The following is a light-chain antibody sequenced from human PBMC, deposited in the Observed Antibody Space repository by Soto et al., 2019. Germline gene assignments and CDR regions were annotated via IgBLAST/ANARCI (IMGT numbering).Light chain of an antibody. J-gene: IGKJ2*02. CDR2: GAS. V-gene: IGKV3-20*01. CDR3: QQYGSASCT. Sequence: EIVLTQSPGTLSLSPGERATLSCRASQSVSSSYLAWYQQKPGQAPRLLIYGASSRSTGIPARFSGSGSGTDFTLTISRLEPEDFAVYYCQQYGSASCTFGQGTKLEIK. CDR1: QSVSSSY.